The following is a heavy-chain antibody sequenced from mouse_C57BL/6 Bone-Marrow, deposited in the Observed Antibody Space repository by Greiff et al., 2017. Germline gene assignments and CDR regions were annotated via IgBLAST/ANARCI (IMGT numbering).Heavy chain of an antibody. CDR3: ARHTLFITTVD. CDR2: IDPSDSYT. D-gene: IGHD1-1*01. V-gene: IGHV1-59*01. CDR1: GYTFTSYW. Sequence: VQLQQPGAELVRPGTSVKLSCKASGYTFTSYWMHWVKQRPGQGLEWIGVIDPSDSYTNYNQKFKGKATLTVDTSSSTAYMQLSSLTSEDSAVYYCARHTLFITTVDWGQGTTLTDSS. J-gene: IGHJ2*01.